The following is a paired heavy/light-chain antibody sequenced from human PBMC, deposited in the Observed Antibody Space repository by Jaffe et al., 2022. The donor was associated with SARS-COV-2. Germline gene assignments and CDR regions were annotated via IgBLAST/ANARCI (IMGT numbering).Light chain of an antibody. Sequence: DIQMTQSPSSLSASVGDRVTITCQASQDISNYLNWYQQKPGKAPKLLIYDASNLETGVPSRFSGSGSGTDFTFTISSLQPEDIATYYCQQYDNLPRTFGPGTKVDIK. J-gene: IGKJ3*01. V-gene: IGKV1-33*01. CDR2: DAS. CDR1: QDISNY. CDR3: QQYDNLPRT.
Heavy chain of an antibody. CDR3: ARERNYYDSSGYRGGYYFDY. Sequence: QVQLQESGPGLVKPSQTLSLTCTVSGGSISSGGYYWSWIRQHPGKGLEWIGYIYYSGSTYYNPSLKSRVTISVDTSKNQFSLKLSSVTAADTAVYYCARERNYYDSSGYRGGYYFDYWGQGTLVTVSS. CDR2: IYYSGST. CDR1: GGSISSGGYY. D-gene: IGHD3-22*01. J-gene: IGHJ4*02. V-gene: IGHV4-31*03.